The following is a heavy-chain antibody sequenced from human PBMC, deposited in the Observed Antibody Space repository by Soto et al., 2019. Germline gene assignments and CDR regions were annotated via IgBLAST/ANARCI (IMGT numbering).Heavy chain of an antibody. CDR1: GFPFSDSY. CDR3: ARVSWREKYGMDV. J-gene: IGHJ6*02. Sequence: QVQLVESGGGLVKPGGSLRLSCAASGFPFSDSYMSWIRQAPGKGLEWISYITSSGNTVYYADSLKGRFTISRDNAKNSLYRQMNRLRAEDTAVYYCARVSWREKYGMDVWGQGTTVTGSS. V-gene: IGHV3-11*01. CDR2: ITSSGNTV.